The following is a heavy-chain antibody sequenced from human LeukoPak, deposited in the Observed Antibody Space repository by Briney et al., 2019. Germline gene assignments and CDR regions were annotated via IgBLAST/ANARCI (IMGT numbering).Heavy chain of an antibody. CDR3: ATYYYGSGSPGYFDY. CDR2: IIPIFGTA. CDR1: GGTFSSYG. J-gene: IGHJ4*02. V-gene: IGHV1-69*05. Sequence: GASVKVSCKASGGTFSSYGISWVRQAPGQGLEWMGGIIPIFGTANYAQKFQGRVTITTDESTSTAYMELSSLRSEDTAVYYCATYYYGSGSPGYFDYWGQGTLVTVSS. D-gene: IGHD3-10*01.